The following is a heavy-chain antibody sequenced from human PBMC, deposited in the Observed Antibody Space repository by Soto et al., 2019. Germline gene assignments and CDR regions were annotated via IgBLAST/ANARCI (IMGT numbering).Heavy chain of an antibody. V-gene: IGHV1-69*13. CDR2: IIPIFGTA. Sequence: SVKVSCKASGYTFTGHYIHWVRQAPGQGLEWMGGIIPIFGTANYAQKFQGRVTITADESTSTAYMELSSLRSEDTAVYYCARVYGNYYDSSGYYFDYWGQGTLVTVSS. CDR3: ARVYGNYYDSSGYYFDY. CDR1: GYTFTGHY. D-gene: IGHD3-22*01. J-gene: IGHJ4*02.